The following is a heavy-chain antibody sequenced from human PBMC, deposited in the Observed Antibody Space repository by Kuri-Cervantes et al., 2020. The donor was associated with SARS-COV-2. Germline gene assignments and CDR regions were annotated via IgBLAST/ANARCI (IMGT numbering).Heavy chain of an antibody. Sequence: SQTLSLTCAVSGYSISSGYYWGWIRQPPGKGLEWIGSIYHSGSTYYNPSLKSRVTISVDTSKNQFSLKLSSVTAADTAVYYCAGDYYDSSGYFGYWGQGTLVTVSS. CDR3: AGDYYDSSGYFGY. CDR1: GYSISSGYY. D-gene: IGHD3-22*01. J-gene: IGHJ4*02. V-gene: IGHV4-38-2*02. CDR2: IYHSGST.